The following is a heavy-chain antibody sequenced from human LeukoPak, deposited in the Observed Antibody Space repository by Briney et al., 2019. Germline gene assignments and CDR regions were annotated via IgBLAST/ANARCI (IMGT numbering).Heavy chain of an antibody. CDR2: IKQDGSEK. D-gene: IGHD6-13*01. Sequence: GGSLRLSCAASGFTFSSYWMSWVRQAPGKGLEWVANIKQDGSEKYYVDSVKGRFTISRDNAENTLYLQMNSLRAEDTAVYYCASGYSSSPDYWGQGTLVTVSS. J-gene: IGHJ4*02. CDR1: GFTFSSYW. V-gene: IGHV3-7*01. CDR3: ASGYSSSPDY.